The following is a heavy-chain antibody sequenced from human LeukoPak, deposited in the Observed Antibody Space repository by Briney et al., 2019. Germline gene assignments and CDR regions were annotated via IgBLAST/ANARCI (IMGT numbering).Heavy chain of an antibody. CDR3: ARELFDSSGWYFFDY. D-gene: IGHD6-19*01. CDR2: IYYSGST. J-gene: IGHJ4*02. Sequence: SETLSLTCTVSGGSISSYYWSWIRQPPGKGLEWIGYIYYSGSTNYNPSLKSRVTISVNTSKNQFSLKLSSVTAADTAVYYCARELFDSSGWYFFDYWGQGTLVTVSS. V-gene: IGHV4-59*01. CDR1: GGSISSYY.